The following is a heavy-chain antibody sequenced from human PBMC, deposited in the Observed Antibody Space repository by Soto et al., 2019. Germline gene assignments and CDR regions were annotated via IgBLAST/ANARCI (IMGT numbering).Heavy chain of an antibody. D-gene: IGHD6-13*01. Sequence: VASVKVSCKASGYTFTSYYMHWVRQAPGQGLEWMGIINPSGGSTSYAQKFQGRVTMTRDTSTSTVYMELSSLRSEDTAVYYCARYPGIAAAGIDDFDYWGQGTLVTVSS. CDR2: INPSGGST. CDR3: ARYPGIAAAGIDDFDY. CDR1: GYTFTSYY. J-gene: IGHJ4*02. V-gene: IGHV1-46*03.